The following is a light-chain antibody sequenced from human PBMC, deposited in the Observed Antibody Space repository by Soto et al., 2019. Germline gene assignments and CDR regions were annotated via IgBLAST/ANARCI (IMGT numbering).Light chain of an antibody. Sequence: QSALTQPPSASGSPGQSVTISCTGTSSDVGGYNYVSWYQQHPGKAPKLMIYEVSKRPSGVPDRFSGSKSGNTASLTVSGLQHEDEADYYCSSYAGSSNSEVFGGGTKLTVL. V-gene: IGLV2-8*01. CDR1: SSDVGGYNY. CDR3: SSYAGSSNSEV. J-gene: IGLJ3*02. CDR2: EVS.